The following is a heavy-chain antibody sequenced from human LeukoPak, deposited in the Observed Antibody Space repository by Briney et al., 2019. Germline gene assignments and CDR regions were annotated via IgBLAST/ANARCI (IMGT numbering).Heavy chain of an antibody. CDR3: ARLTWGGLVYYYYYMDV. D-gene: IGHD3-16*01. J-gene: IGHJ6*03. CDR1: GGSISSSSYY. CDR2: IYYSGST. Sequence: PSETLSLTCTVSGGSISSSSYYWGWIRQPPGKGLEWIGSIYYSGSTYYNPSLKSRVTISVDTSKNQFSLKLSSVTAADTAVYYCARLTWGGLVYYYYYMDVWGKGTTVTISS. V-gene: IGHV4-39*01.